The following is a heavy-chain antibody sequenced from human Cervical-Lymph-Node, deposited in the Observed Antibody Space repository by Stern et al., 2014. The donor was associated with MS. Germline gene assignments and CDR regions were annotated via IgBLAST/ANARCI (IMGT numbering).Heavy chain of an antibody. Sequence: VQLEESGAEVKKPGASVHVSCKASGYAFTKYAIHWVRQAPGQRLQWMGWIYGGNGNTKYSQTFQGRVTVTQDTAATTVYMEVRSLRSDDTAVYYCARATHYDPQPRDFYYGMDVWGQGTTVIVSS. CDR1: GYAFTKYA. CDR2: IYGGNGNT. V-gene: IGHV1-3*01. D-gene: IGHD3-16*01. CDR3: ARATHYDPQPRDFYYGMDV. J-gene: IGHJ6*02.